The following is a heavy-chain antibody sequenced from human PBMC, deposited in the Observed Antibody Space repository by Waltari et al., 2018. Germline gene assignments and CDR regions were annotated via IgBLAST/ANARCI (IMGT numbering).Heavy chain of an antibody. CDR2: VKQDGGEQ. V-gene: IGHV3-7*01. CDR3: ARSAFWTFDY. CDR1: GFIFSANW. J-gene: IGHJ4*02. D-gene: IGHD3-3*01. Sequence: EVQLVESGDGLVQPGGSLRLSCEASGFIFSANWMAWVRRAPGTGLEWVAGVKQDGGEQYYVDSVKGRFTISRDNAKNSLYLQMNGLRAEDTAVYYCARSAFWTFDYWGQGTLVTVSS.